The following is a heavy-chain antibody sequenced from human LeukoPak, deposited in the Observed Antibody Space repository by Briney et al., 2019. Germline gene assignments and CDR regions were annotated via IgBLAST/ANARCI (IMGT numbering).Heavy chain of an antibody. J-gene: IGHJ4*02. D-gene: IGHD6-19*01. V-gene: IGHV3-33*06. CDR2: IWYDGSNK. Sequence: GGSLRLSCAASGFTFSSYGMHWVRQAPGKGLEWVAVIWYDGSNKYYADSVKGRFTISRDNSKNTLYLQMNSLRAEDTAVYYCAEELSSGWYYFDYWGQGTLVTVSS. CDR3: AEELSSGWYYFDY. CDR1: GFTFSSYG.